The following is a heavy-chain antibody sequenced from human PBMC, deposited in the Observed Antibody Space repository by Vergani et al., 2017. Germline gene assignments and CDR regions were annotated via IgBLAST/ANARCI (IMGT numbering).Heavy chain of an antibody. CDR2: ISGSGGST. CDR1: GFTFSSYA. J-gene: IGHJ4*02. Sequence: EVQLLESGGGLVQPGGSLRLSCAASGFTFSSYAMSWVRQAPGKGLEWVSAISGSGGSTYYADSVKGRFTISRDNSKNTLYLQMNSLRVEDTAVYYCALTRYYGSGSYPFDYWGQGTLVTVSS. D-gene: IGHD3-10*01. CDR3: ALTRYYGSGSYPFDY. V-gene: IGHV3-23*01.